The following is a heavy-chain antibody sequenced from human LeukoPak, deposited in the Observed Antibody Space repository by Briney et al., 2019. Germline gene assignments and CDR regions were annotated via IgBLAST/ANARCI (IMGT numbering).Heavy chain of an antibody. V-gene: IGHV4-59*01. D-gene: IGHD6-19*01. CDR3: ARDGGSSGWYDY. CDR2: IYYSGST. Sequence: SETLSLTCTVSGGSISSYYWSWIRQPPGKGLEWIGYIYYSGSTNYNPSLKSRVTISVDTSKNQFSLKLSSVTAADTAVYYCARDGGSSGWYDYWGQGTLVTVSS. CDR1: GGSISSYY. J-gene: IGHJ4*02.